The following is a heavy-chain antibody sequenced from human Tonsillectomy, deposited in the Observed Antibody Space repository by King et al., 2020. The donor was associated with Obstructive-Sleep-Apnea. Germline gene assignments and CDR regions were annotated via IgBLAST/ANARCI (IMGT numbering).Heavy chain of an antibody. CDR2: LSIGGNMK. CDR3: ASERALWSDFDY. J-gene: IGHJ4*02. CDR1: GFTLRASV. V-gene: IGHV3-30*04. D-gene: IGHD3-10*01. Sequence: VQLVESGGGVVQPGRSLRLSCVASGFTLRASVLHWVRQAPGKGLVWVAFLSIGGNMKYYANSVKGRFTISRDTSKNTLYPQMNSPRPGDTALYYFASERALWSDFDYWGQGTLVTVSS.